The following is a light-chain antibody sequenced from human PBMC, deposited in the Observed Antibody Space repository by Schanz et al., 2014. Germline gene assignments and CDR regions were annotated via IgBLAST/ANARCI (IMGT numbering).Light chain of an antibody. Sequence: EIVLTQSPATLSLSPGERATLSCRASQSVSSYLAWYQQKPGQAPRLLIYDASNRATGIPARLSGSGSGTDFTLTISSLEPEDFAVYYGQQRSSWPLTFGQGTKLEIK. CDR1: QSVSSY. CDR2: DAS. CDR3: QQRSSWPLT. V-gene: IGKV3-11*01. J-gene: IGKJ2*01.